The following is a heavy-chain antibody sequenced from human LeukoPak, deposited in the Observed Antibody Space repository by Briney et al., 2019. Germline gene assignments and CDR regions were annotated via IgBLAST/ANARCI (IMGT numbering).Heavy chain of an antibody. D-gene: IGHD2-15*01. Sequence: GGSLRLSCAASGFTFSSYAMSWVRQAPGKGLEWVSAISGSGGSTYYADSVKGRFTISRDNSKNTLYLQMNSLRAEDTAVYYCAKEEADCSGGSCYPNYYWGQGTLVTVSS. CDR3: AKEEADCSGGSCYPNYY. J-gene: IGHJ4*02. CDR2: ISGSGGST. V-gene: IGHV3-23*01. CDR1: GFTFSSYA.